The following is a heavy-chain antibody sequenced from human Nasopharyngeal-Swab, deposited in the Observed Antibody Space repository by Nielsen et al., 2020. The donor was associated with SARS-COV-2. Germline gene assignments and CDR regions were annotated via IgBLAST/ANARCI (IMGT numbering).Heavy chain of an antibody. CDR1: GGSISSGGYY. J-gene: IGHJ5*02. Sequence: SETLSLTCTVSGGSISSGGYYWSWIRQHPGKGLEWIGYIYYSGSTYYNPSLKSRVTISVDTSKNQFSLKLSSVTAADTAVYYCAREVALIAAASAREDWFDPWGQGTLVTVSS. CDR3: AREVALIAAASAREDWFDP. CDR2: IYYSGST. D-gene: IGHD6-13*01. V-gene: IGHV4-31*03.